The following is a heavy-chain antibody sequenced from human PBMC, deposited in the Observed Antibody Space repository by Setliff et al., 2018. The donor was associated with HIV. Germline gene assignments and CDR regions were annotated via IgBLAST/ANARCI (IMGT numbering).Heavy chain of an antibody. CDR3: TRGPWSKVVTTDTFDI. CDR2: ISGHNGNT. CDR1: GYIFGNYG. J-gene: IGHJ3*02. V-gene: IGHV1-18*01. Sequence: ASVKVSCKASGYIFGNYGINWVWQAPGQGLEWMGWISGHNGNTNSAQKVQGRVIMTTDTSTSTAYMELRSLRSDDAAVYYCTRGPWSKVVTTDTFDIWGQGTVVTVSS. D-gene: IGHD1-26*01.